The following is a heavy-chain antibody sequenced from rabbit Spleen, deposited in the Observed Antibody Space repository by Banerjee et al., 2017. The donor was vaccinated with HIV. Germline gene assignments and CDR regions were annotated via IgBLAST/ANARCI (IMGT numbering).Heavy chain of an antibody. Sequence: QEQLEESGGGLVQPEGSLTLSCTASGFTFSNNDDMGWVRQAPGKGLEWIACIYAGPGTALCALWAEGRFTMYILSSTTVTLQMTRMTVAYAATYFCAKDLNPEVGWNSNLWGPGTLVTVS. CDR1: GFTFSNNDD. J-gene: IGHJ4*01. CDR3: AKDLNPEVGWNSNL. V-gene: IGHV1S45*01. CDR2: IYAGPGTA. D-gene: IGHD7-1*01.